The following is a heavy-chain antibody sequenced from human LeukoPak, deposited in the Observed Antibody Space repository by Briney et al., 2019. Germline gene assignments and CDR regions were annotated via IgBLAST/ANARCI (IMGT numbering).Heavy chain of an antibody. CDR3: ARGPMTTVTRGAFDI. Sequence: ASVKVSCKASGYTFTGYYMHWVRQAPGQGLEWMGWINPNSGGTNYAQKFQGRVTMTRDTSISTAYMELSRLRSDDTAVYYCARGPMTTVTRGAFDIWGQGTMVTVSS. D-gene: IGHD4-17*01. CDR1: GYTFTGYY. J-gene: IGHJ3*02. V-gene: IGHV1-2*02. CDR2: INPNSGGT.